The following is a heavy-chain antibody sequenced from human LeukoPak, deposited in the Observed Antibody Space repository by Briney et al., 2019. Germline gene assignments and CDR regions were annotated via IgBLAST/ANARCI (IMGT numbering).Heavy chain of an antibody. J-gene: IGHJ5*02. CDR3: AKDRGYSSYESNWFDP. CDR2: IRYDGSNK. CDR1: GFTFSSYG. V-gene: IGHV3-30*02. D-gene: IGHD5-12*01. Sequence: GGSLRLSCAASGFTFSSYGMHWVRQAPGKGLEWVAFIRYDGSNKYYADSVKGRFTISRDNSKNTLYLQMNSLRAEDTAVYYCAKDRGYSSYESNWFDPWGQGTLVTVSS.